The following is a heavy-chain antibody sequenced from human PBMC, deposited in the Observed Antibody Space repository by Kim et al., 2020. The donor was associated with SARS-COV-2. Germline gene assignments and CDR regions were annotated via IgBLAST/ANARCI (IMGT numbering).Heavy chain of an antibody. CDR2: IYYSGST. Sequence: SETLSLTCTVSGGSISSSSYYWGWIRQPPGKGLEWIGSIYYSGSTYYNPSLKSRVTISVDTSKNQFSLKLSSVTAADTAVYYCARHVGAARWYDILTGYFDYGGQGTLVTVSS. CDR1: GGSISSSSYY. V-gene: IGHV4-39*01. D-gene: IGHD3-9*01. J-gene: IGHJ4*02. CDR3: ARHVGAARWYDILTGYFDY.